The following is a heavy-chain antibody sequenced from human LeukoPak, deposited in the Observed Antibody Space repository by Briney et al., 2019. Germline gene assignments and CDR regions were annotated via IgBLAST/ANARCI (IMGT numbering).Heavy chain of an antibody. V-gene: IGHV6-1*01. CDR3: ARGMALDVFDV. D-gene: IGHD5-24*01. J-gene: IGHJ3*01. CDR1: GDYVSSNNAV. CDR2: TYSRAKWFH. Sequence: SQTLSLTCDISGDYVSSNNAVWNWIRQSPSRGLEWLGRTYSRAKWFHDYAFSLRGRITINPDTSKDQFSLYLDSVTPEDTGLYYCARGMALDVFDVWGQGTMVTVSS.